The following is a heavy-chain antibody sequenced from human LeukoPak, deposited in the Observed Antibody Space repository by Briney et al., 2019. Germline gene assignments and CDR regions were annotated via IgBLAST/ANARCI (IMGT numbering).Heavy chain of an antibody. Sequence: VKVSCKASGYTFGAYCMHWVRQAPGQGLEWMGWINPKSGGTNYAQQFQDRVTMTRDTSISSTYMELSRLKSDDTAVYYCVRDLGISGWYAPPLGYFDSWGQGTLVTVSS. J-gene: IGHJ4*02. V-gene: IGHV1-2*02. D-gene: IGHD6-19*01. CDR2: INPKSGGT. CDR3: VRDLGISGWYAPPLGYFDS. CDR1: GYTFGAYC.